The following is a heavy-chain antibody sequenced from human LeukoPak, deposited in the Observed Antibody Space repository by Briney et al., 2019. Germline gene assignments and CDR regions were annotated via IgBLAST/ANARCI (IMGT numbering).Heavy chain of an antibody. V-gene: IGHV1-2*02. CDR3: ARGLSLLGYYYMDV. CDR2: INPNSGGT. D-gene: IGHD2-15*01. J-gene: IGHJ6*03. Sequence: GASVKVSCKASGHTFTGYYMHWVRQAPGQGLEWMGWINPNSGGTNYAQKFQGRVTMTRDTFISTAYMELSRLRSDDTAVYYCARGLSLLGYYYMDVWGKGTTVTISS. CDR1: GHTFTGYY.